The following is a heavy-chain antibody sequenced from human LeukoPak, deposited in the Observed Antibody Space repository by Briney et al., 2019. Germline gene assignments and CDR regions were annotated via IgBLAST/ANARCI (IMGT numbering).Heavy chain of an antibody. J-gene: IGHJ4*02. Sequence: GGSLRLSCAASGFTFSNAWMSWVRQAPGKGLEWVTFMSYEGTIKRYADSVKGRITISRDNSKNTLYLEMSSLRVEDTAVYYCAREYDLVTGLDYWGQGTLVTVSS. D-gene: IGHD3-9*01. V-gene: IGHV3-30*03. CDR2: MSYEGTIK. CDR1: GFTFSNAW. CDR3: AREYDLVTGLDY.